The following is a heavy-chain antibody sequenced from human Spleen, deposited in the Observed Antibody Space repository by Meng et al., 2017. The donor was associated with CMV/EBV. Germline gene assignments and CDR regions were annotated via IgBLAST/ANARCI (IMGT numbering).Heavy chain of an antibody. CDR2: INWNDDK. D-gene: IGHD2-15*01. Sequence: SGPTLVKPTQTLTLTCAFSGFSLTTSGVGVGWIRQPPGKALEWLALINWNDDKRYSPSLKSRLTITKDTSKNQVVLTMTNMDPVDTGTYYCAQMGLLAIDSWGQGTLVTVSS. CDR1: GFSLTTSGVG. CDR3: AQMGLLAIDS. J-gene: IGHJ4*02. V-gene: IGHV2-5*01.